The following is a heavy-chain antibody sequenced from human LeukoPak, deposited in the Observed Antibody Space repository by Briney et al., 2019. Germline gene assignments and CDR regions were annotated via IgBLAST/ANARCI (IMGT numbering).Heavy chain of an antibody. CDR2: IYYSGST. J-gene: IGHJ4*02. Sequence: SETLSLTCTVSGGSISSYFWSWIRQPPGKGLEWIGYIYYSGSTNYNPSLKSRVTISVDTSKNQFSLQLSSVTAADTAVYYCARDGDDYGDYVFDYWGQGILVTVSS. D-gene: IGHD4-17*01. CDR3: ARDGDDYGDYVFDY. CDR1: GGSISSYF. V-gene: IGHV4-59*01.